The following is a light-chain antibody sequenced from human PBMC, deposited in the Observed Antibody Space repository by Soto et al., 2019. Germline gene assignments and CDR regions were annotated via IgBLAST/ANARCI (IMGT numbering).Light chain of an antibody. CDR3: QQRSSSFT. Sequence: EIVLTQSPVTLSLSPGERATLSCRASQSVSSSLAWYQQKPGQAPRLLIYDASNTATGIPARFSGSGSGTDFTLTTSSLEPEHFAIYYCQQRSSSFTFGQGTRLETK. CDR1: QSVSSS. CDR2: DAS. J-gene: IGKJ5*01. V-gene: IGKV3-11*01.